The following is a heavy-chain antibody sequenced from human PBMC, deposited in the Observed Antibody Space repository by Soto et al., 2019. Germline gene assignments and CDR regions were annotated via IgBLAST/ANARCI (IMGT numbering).Heavy chain of an antibody. V-gene: IGHV4-4*07. CDR2: IYPSGST. J-gene: IGHJ6*02. CDR1: GDSSSRYY. CDR3: ARDVHGSTNTV. D-gene: IGHD2-8*01. Sequence: PSETLSLTCTASGDSSSRYYWSCMRQPAGKGLEWIGRIYPSGSTNYNPSLKSRVTMSLDTSKNQFSLKLSSVTAADTAVYYCARDVHGSTNTVWGQGTTVTVSS.